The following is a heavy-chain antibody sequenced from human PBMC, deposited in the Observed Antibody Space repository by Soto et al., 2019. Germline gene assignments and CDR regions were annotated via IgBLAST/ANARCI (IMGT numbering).Heavy chain of an antibody. CDR1: GGSISISNFY. CDR3: ARGLITAAGILDAFDI. V-gene: IGHV4-39*07. CDR2: LYSARIA. D-gene: IGHD6-13*01. J-gene: IGHJ3*02. Sequence: SETLSLTCSVSGGSISISNFYWGWVRQSPGRGLEWIGSLYSARIAYYNPSLKSRVSISGDTSQNQFSLKLGSVTAADTAVYYCARGLITAAGILDAFDIWGQGTMVTVSS.